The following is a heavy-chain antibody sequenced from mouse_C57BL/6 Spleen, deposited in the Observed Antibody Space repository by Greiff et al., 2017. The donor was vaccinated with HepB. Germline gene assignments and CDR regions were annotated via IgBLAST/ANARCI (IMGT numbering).Heavy chain of an antibody. J-gene: IGHJ4*01. Sequence: QVQLKQPGAELVKPGASVKMSCKASGYTFTSYWITWVKQRPGQGLEWIGDIYPGSGSTNYNEKFKSKATLTVDTSSSTAYMQLSSLTSEDSAVYYCARTLHVRAMDYWGQGTSVTVSS. CDR1: GYTFTSYW. CDR2: IYPGSGST. CDR3: ARTLHVRAMDY. V-gene: IGHV1-55*01.